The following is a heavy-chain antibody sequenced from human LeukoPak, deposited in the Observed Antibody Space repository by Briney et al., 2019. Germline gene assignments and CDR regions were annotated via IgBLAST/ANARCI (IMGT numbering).Heavy chain of an antibody. CDR3: TSWSSCSSDNCQFNY. J-gene: IGHJ4*02. Sequence: GGSLRLSCAASGFTFSSYEMNWVRQAPGKGLEWVSYISSSGSTIYYADSVKGRFTISRDNAKNSLYLQMGSLRAEDTAIFYCTSWSSCSSDNCQFNYWGQGTLVTVSS. D-gene: IGHD2-15*01. V-gene: IGHV3-48*03. CDR2: ISSSGSTI. CDR1: GFTFSSYE.